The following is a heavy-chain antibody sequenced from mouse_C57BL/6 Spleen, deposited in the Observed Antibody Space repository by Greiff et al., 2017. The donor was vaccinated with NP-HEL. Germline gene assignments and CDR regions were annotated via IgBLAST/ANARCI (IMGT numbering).Heavy chain of an antibody. CDR2: IYPGDGDT. CDR1: GYAFSSYW. J-gene: IGHJ2*01. D-gene: IGHD4-1*01. V-gene: IGHV1-80*01. Sequence: QVQLQQSGAELVKPGASVKISCKASGYAFSSYWMNWVKQRPGKGLEWIGQIYPGDGDTNYNGKFKGKATLTADKSSSTAYMQLSSLTSEDSAVYFCARRGWDGDFDYWGQGTTLTVSS. CDR3: ARRGWDGDFDY.